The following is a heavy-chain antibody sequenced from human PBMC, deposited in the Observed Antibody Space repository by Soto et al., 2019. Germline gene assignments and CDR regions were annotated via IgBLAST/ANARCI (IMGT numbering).Heavy chain of an antibody. D-gene: IGHD3-3*01. CDR2: IYPGDSDT. CDR1: GYSFTSYW. V-gene: IGHV5-51*01. CDR3: ARIKLVEWFFINVDVYDMDV. J-gene: IGHJ6*02. Sequence: GESLKISYKGSGYSFTSYWIGWVRQMPGKGLEWMGIIYPGDSDTRYSPSFQGQVTISADKSISTAYLQMDSLRDEDAAVYYCARIKLVEWFFINVDVYDMDVWGQGTPVTVSS.